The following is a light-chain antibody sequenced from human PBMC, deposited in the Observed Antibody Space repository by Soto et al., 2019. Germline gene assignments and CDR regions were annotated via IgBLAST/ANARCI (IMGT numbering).Light chain of an antibody. V-gene: IGKV3-20*01. CDR3: KQYGSSPLT. Sequence: IVLTQSPGTLSLSPGERATLSCSASQSVSSSYLAWYQQKPGQDTRLLIYGEYSRATGIKDRFSGSGSGTDFTLTISRMEPEDFAVYYCKQYGSSPLTFGQGTRLEIK. CDR2: GEY. CDR1: QSVSSSY. J-gene: IGKJ5*01.